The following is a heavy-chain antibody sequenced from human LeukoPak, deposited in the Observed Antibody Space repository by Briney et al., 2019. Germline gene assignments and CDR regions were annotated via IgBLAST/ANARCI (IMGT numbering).Heavy chain of an antibody. D-gene: IGHD5-18*01. CDR3: ARGSVQLWLRDTYYYMDV. J-gene: IGHJ6*03. Sequence: GESLRLSCAASGFTFDDYAMNWVRQVPGRGLEWVSGINWNGRITEYADSVKDRFTISRQNSKNSLYLYMNNLGGEDTALYFCARGSVQLWLRDTYYYMDVWGKGTTVTVSS. CDR2: INWNGRIT. CDR1: GFTFDDYA. V-gene: IGHV3-20*04.